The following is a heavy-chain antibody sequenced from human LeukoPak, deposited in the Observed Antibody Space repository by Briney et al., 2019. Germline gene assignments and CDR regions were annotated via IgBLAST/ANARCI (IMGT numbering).Heavy chain of an antibody. J-gene: IGHJ4*02. CDR1: GYTFTSSG. CDR2: ISAYNGST. V-gene: IGHV1-18*01. Sequence: ASVKVSCKASGYTFTSSGISWVRQAPGQGLEWMGWISAYNGSTNYAQKLQGRVTMTTDTSTSTAYMELRSLRSDDTAVYYCARDRVYDSSGYYYAFDYWGQGTLVTVSS. D-gene: IGHD3-22*01. CDR3: ARDRVYDSSGYYYAFDY.